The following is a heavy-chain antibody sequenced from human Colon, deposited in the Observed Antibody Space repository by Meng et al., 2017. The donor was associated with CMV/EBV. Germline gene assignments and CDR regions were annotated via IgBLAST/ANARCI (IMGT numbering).Heavy chain of an antibody. CDR2: INPDEGEK. J-gene: IGHJ4*02. V-gene: IGHV3-7*04. CDR3: ATDTARVRGY. D-gene: IGHD3-10*01. Sequence: GESLKISCEVSGLTFSSYWFSWVRQAPEKGLEWVANINPDEGEKYYLDSVKGRFTIFRDNAKNSLYLQVNSLRVDDTAVYYCATDTARVRGYWGQGTLVTVSS. CDR1: GLTFSSYW.